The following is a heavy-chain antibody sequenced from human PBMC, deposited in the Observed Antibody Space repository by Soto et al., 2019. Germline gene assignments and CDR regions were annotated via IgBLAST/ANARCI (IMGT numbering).Heavy chain of an antibody. V-gene: IGHV4-59*08. Sequence: QVQLQESGPGLVKPSETLSLTCAVSGGSISHYYWSWIRQPPGKGLEWIGYIADTGSTNYNASLRSXXTLSVDTSTNQFSLELRSVTAADTAVYYCTRRGGFPFALDTWGQGTMVTVSS. CDR1: GGSISHYY. CDR2: IADTGST. CDR3: TRRGGFPFALDT. J-gene: IGHJ3*02. D-gene: IGHD1-26*01.